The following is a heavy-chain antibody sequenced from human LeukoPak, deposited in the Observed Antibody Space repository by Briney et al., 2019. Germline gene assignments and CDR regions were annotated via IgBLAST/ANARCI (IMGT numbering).Heavy chain of an antibody. J-gene: IGHJ3*02. CDR1: GFTFSSYS. Sequence: GGSLRLSCAASGFTFSSYSMNWVRQAPGQGLEWVSYISSSSSTIYYADTVKGRFTISRDNANNSLYLQMNSLRAEDTDVYYCARSLRNSFDIWGQGTMVTVSS. V-gene: IGHV3-48*01. D-gene: IGHD3-3*01. CDR3: ARSLRNSFDI. CDR2: ISSSSSTI.